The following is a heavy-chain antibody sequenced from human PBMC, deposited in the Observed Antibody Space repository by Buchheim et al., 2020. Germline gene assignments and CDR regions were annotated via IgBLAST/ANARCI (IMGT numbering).Heavy chain of an antibody. J-gene: IGHJ6*02. CDR1: GFTFSSYW. CDR3: AGVDIVATLWSYYYYGMDV. Sequence: EVQLVESGGGLVQPGGSLRLSCAASGFTFSSYWMSWVRQAPGKGLEWVANKKQDGSEKYYVDSVKGRFTISRDNAKNSLYLQMNSLRAEDTAVYYCAGVDIVATLWSYYYYGMDVWGQGTT. CDR2: KKQDGSEK. V-gene: IGHV3-7*01. D-gene: IGHD5-12*01.